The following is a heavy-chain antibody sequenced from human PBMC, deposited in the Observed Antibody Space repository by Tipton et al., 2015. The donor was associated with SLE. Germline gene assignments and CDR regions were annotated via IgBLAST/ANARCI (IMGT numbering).Heavy chain of an antibody. D-gene: IGHD2-21*01. CDR2: IDQSGST. Sequence: TLSLTCDVHGGFLRDYFWSWIRQPPGKGLEWIGEIDQSGSTNYNPSLKSRVTMSGDTSKNEFSLKLISVTAADTAVYYCARAGGGDSNWFDPWGQGTLVTVSS. CDR3: ARAGGGDSNWFDP. V-gene: IGHV4-34*01. CDR1: GGFLRDYF. J-gene: IGHJ5*02.